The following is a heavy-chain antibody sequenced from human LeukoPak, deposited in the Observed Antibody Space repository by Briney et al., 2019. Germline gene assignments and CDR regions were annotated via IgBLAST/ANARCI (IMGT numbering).Heavy chain of an antibody. Sequence: SETLSLTCTVSGGSISSSSYYWGWIRQPPGKGLEWIGSIYYSGSTYYNPSLRSRVTISVDTSKNQFSLKLSSVTAADTAVYYCARVDIGYSSSWHLDYWGQGTLVTVSS. CDR1: GGSISSSSYY. CDR3: ARVDIGYSSSWHLDY. CDR2: IYYSGST. V-gene: IGHV4-39*07. D-gene: IGHD6-13*01. J-gene: IGHJ4*02.